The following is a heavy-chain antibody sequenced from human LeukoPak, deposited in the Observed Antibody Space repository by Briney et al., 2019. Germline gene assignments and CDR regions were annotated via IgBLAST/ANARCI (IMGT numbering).Heavy chain of an antibody. CDR3: ARETCSGGSCYSGFDY. Sequence: SVRVSCKASGGTFSSYAISWVRQAPGQGLEWMGGIIPIFGTANYAQKFQGRVTITADESTSTAYMELSSLRSEDTAVYYCARETCSGGSCYSGFDYWGQGTLVTVSS. J-gene: IGHJ4*02. D-gene: IGHD2-15*01. CDR2: IIPIFGTA. CDR1: GGTFSSYA. V-gene: IGHV1-69*13.